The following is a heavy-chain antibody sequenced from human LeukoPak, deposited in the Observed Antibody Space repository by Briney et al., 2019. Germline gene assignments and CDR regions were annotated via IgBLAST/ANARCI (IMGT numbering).Heavy chain of an antibody. D-gene: IGHD1-26*01. Sequence: SVKVSCKASGGTFTSYAISWVRQAPGQGLEWMGRIIPILGIANYAQKFQGRVTITADKSTSTAYMELSSLRSEDTGVYYCARGPYIVGATSYDYWGQGTLVTVSS. J-gene: IGHJ4*02. CDR1: GGTFTSYA. CDR2: IIPILGIA. V-gene: IGHV1-69*04. CDR3: ARGPYIVGATSYDY.